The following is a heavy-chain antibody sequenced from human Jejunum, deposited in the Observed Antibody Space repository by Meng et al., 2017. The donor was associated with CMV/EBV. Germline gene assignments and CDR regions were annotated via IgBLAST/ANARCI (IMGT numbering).Heavy chain of an antibody. V-gene: IGHV3-33*01. CDR2: IWDEGSKR. CDR3: ARDSAYNSNWYVRGIDY. Sequence: FTFSDYGMHWVRQAPGKGLEWVAVIWDEGSKRLYADSVKGRFTISRDNSNNTLYLEMNSLRAEDTAVYYCARDSAYNSNWYVRGIDYWGQGALVTVSS. D-gene: IGHD6-13*01. CDR1: FTFSDYG. J-gene: IGHJ4*02.